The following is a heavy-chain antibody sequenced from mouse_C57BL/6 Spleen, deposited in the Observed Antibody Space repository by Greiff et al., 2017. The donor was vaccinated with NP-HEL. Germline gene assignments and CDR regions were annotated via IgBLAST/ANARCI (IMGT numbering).Heavy chain of an antibody. CDR2: INPSSGYT. CDR1: GYTFTSYW. V-gene: IGHV1-7*01. CDR3: ARKDYDRAYYFDY. J-gene: IGHJ2*01. D-gene: IGHD2-4*01. Sequence: QVQLKQSGAELAKPGASVKLSCKASGYTFTSYWMHWVKQRPGQGLEWIGYINPSSGYTKYNQKFKDKATLTADKSSSTAYMQLSSLTYEDSAVYYCARKDYDRAYYFDYWGQGTTLTVSS.